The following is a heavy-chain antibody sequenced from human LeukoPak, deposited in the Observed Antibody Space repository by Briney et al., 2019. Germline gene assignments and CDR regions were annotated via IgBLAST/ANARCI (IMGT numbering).Heavy chain of an antibody. CDR1: GLTFSRYS. CDR2: ISSGSSYI. J-gene: IGHJ4*02. CDR3: AKSGYNRFDY. D-gene: IGHD5-24*01. Sequence: GGSLRLSCAASGLTFSRYSMNWVRQAPGKGLEWVSSISSGSSYIYYADSVKGRFTISRDNAKKSLYLQMNSLRAEDTAVYYCAKSGYNRFDYWGQGTLVTVSS. V-gene: IGHV3-21*04.